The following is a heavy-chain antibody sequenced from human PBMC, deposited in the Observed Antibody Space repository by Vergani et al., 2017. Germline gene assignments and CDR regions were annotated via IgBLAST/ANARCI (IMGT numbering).Heavy chain of an antibody. J-gene: IGHJ4*02. D-gene: IGHD3-3*01. CDR2: MNPNSGNT. CDR3: ARDYDFRGTFDY. V-gene: IGHV1-8*01. CDR1: GYTFTSYD. Sequence: QVQLVQSGAEVKKPGASVKVSCKASGYTFTSYDINWVRQATGQGLEWMGWMNPNSGNTGYAQKFQGRVTITADKSLHVVYMELSSLRSDDTAIFYCARDYDFRGTFDYWGQGTLITVSS.